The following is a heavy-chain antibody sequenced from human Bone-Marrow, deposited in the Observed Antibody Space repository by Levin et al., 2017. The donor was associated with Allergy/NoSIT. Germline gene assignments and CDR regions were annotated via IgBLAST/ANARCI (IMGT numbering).Heavy chain of an antibody. CDR2: ISYDENNK. CDR3: ARNLDYGEDY. J-gene: IGHJ4*02. V-gene: IGHV3-30-3*01. Sequence: SCAASGFTFSNYPMHWVRQAPGKGLEWVAVISYDENNKYYADSVKGRFTISRDNSKNTLYMQMNSLRPEDTAVYYCARNLDYGEDYWGQGTLVTVSS. D-gene: IGHD4-17*01. CDR1: GFTFSNYP.